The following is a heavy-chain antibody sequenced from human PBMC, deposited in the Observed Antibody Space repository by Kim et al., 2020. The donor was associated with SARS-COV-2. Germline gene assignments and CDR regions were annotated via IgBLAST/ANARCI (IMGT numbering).Heavy chain of an antibody. D-gene: IGHD2-2*01. CDR1: GGTFSSYA. J-gene: IGHJ6*02. V-gene: IGHV1-69*13. Sequence: SVKVSCKASGGTFSSYAISWVRQAPGQGLEWMGGIIPIFGTANYAQKFQGRVTITADESTSTAYMELSSLRSEDTAVYYCAAGGDIVVVPAAMLYYGMDVWGRGTTVTGSS. CDR2: IIPIFGTA. CDR3: AAGGDIVVVPAAMLYYGMDV.